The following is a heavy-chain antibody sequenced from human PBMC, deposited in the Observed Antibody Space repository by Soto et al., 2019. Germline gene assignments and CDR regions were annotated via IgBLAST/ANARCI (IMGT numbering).Heavy chain of an antibody. CDR3: ASLSSSWYII. Sequence: ASVKVSCKASGYTFTSYSMHWVRQAPGQRLEWMGWINAGNGNTKYSRKFQGRVTITRDTSASTAYMELSSLRSEDTAVYYCASLSSSWYIIWGQGTLVTVSS. V-gene: IGHV1-3*01. CDR2: INAGNGNT. J-gene: IGHJ4*02. D-gene: IGHD6-13*01. CDR1: GYTFTSYS.